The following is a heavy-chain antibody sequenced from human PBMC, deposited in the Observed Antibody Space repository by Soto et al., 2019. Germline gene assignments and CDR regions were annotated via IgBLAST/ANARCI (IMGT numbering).Heavy chain of an antibody. CDR2: ITGPSDRI. D-gene: IGHD1-1*01. V-gene: IGHV3-21*01. CDR1: GFTFSTYS. CDR3: ARVPDNWSPLDY. Sequence: GGSLRLSCAASGFTFSTYSMNWVHQAPGKGLEWVSFITGPSDRIHYADSVRGRFTISRDNAENSLYLQMNSLRAEDTAVYYCARVPDNWSPLDYWGQGILVTVSS. J-gene: IGHJ4*02.